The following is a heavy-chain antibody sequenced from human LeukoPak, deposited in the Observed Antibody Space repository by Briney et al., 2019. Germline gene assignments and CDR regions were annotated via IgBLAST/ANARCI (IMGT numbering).Heavy chain of an antibody. J-gene: IGHJ4*02. CDR2: IYYSGST. Sequence: PSETLSLTCTVSGGSISSSSYYWGWIRQPPGKGLEWIGTIYYSGSTYYNPSLKSRVTISVDTSKNQFSLKLSSVTAADTAVYYCARTRDRSDGWAFFDYWGQGTLVTVSS. D-gene: IGHD2-21*01. CDR3: ARTRDRSDGWAFFDY. V-gene: IGHV4-39*01. CDR1: GGSISSSSYY.